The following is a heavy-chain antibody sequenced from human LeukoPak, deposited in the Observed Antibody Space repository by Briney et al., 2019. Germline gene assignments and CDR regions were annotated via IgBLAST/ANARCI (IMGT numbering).Heavy chain of an antibody. CDR1: GFTFSAHT. CDR3: AREHLTFSPNDY. CDR2: ISPSSTNI. J-gene: IGHJ4*02. Sequence: PGGSLRLSCAASGFTFSAHTMSWVRQAPGKGLEWVSSISPSSTNIFQPASMKGRFTISRDNAKNSLFLQIHSLRVEDTAVYYCAREHLTFSPNDYWGQGTLVTVSS. D-gene: IGHD2/OR15-2a*01. V-gene: IGHV3-21*06.